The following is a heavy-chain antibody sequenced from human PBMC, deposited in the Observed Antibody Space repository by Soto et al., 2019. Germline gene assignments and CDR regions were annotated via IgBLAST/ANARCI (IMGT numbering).Heavy chain of an antibody. D-gene: IGHD6-19*01. J-gene: IGHJ4*02. CDR2: IYHSGST. CDR3: ARAGGLGAVAVDY. Sequence: QLQLQESGSGLVKPSQTLSLTCAVSGGSISSGGSSWSWIRQPPGKGLEWIGYIYHSGSTYYNPSLQSRVTISVDRSKNQFSLKLSSVTAADTAVYYCARAGGLGAVAVDYWGQGTLVTVSS. CDR1: GGSISSGGSS. V-gene: IGHV4-30-2*01.